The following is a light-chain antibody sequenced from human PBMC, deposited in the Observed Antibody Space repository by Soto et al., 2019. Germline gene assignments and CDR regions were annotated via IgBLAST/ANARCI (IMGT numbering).Light chain of an antibody. J-gene: IGKJ1*01. CDR1: QSISSW. Sequence: DIQMTQSPSTLSASVGDRVTITCRASQSISSWLAWYQQKPGKAPKLLIYKASSLESGVPSRFSGSGSGTEFTLTIISLQPEDFATYYCQQSYRFPKTFGRGTKVDI. V-gene: IGKV1-5*03. CDR3: QQSYRFPKT. CDR2: KAS.